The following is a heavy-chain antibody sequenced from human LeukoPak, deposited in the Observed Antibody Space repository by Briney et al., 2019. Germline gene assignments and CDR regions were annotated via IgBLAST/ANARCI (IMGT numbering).Heavy chain of an antibody. V-gene: IGHV3-30*18. CDR1: GFTFSSYG. CDR2: ISYDGSNK. CDR3: AKDKVPAANRKPRYGMDV. D-gene: IGHD2-2*01. Sequence: GRSLRLSCAASGFTFSSYGMHWVRQAPGKGLEWVAVISYDGSNKYYADSVKGRFTISRDNSKNTLYLQTNSLRAEDTAVYYCAKDKVPAANRKPRYGMDVWGQGTTVTVSS. J-gene: IGHJ6*02.